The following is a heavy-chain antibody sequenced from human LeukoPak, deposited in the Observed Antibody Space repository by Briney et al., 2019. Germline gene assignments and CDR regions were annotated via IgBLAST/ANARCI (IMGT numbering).Heavy chain of an antibody. V-gene: IGHV1-2*02. J-gene: IGHJ4*02. Sequence: ASVKVSCKASGYSPPAKFMHWVRQAPGQGLEWMGWINPNNGDTTYTQKFQGRVTMTRDTSISTAYLELSSLTSDDTAVYYCARGQYRYAVDFWGQGTLVTVSS. CDR2: INPNNGDT. CDR1: GYSPPAKF. D-gene: IGHD5-18*01. CDR3: ARGQYRYAVDF.